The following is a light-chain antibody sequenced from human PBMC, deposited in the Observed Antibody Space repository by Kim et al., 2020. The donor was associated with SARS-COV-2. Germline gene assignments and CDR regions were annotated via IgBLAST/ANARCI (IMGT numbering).Light chain of an antibody. V-gene: IGKV3-20*01. CDR1: QNIDNVF. CDR2: DTS. CDR3: QHYGYSPPYS. Sequence: SPGENATFACRASQNIDNVFLTWYQQKPGQTPRLLIYDTSIRATGISDRFSGSGSGTDFTLTISRVEPEDFAVYHCQHYGYSPPYSFGQGTKLEI. J-gene: IGKJ2*03.